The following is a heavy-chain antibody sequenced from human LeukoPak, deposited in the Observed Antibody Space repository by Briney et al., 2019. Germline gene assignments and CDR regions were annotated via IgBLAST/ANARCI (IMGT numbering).Heavy chain of an antibody. D-gene: IGHD4-11*01. Sequence: PGESLRLSCAASGFTFSSYVMSWVRQAPGKGLEWVSTLSTSGGSAYYADSVKGRFTISRDNSKNTLFLQMNSLKAEDTAVYYCTKGPVKFDYWGQGTLVTVSS. V-gene: IGHV3-23*01. CDR2: LSTSGGSA. CDR1: GFTFSSYV. CDR3: TKGPVKFDY. J-gene: IGHJ4*02.